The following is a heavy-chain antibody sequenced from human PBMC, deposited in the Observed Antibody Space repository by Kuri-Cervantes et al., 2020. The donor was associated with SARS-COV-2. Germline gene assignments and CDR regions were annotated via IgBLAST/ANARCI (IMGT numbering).Heavy chain of an antibody. CDR2: ISSSSSTI. J-gene: IGHJ4*02. D-gene: IGHD4-17*01. V-gene: IGHV3-48*02. CDR3: ARDGVKDDYGFSSY. Sequence: GESLKISCAASGFTFSSYSMNWVRQAPGKGLEWVSYISSSSSTIYYADSVKGRFTISRGNAKNLLYLQMNSLRDEDTAVYYCARDGVKDDYGFSSYWGQGTLVTVSS. CDR1: GFTFSSYS.